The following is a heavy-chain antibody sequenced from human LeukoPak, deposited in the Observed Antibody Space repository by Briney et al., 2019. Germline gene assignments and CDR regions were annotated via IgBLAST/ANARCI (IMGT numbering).Heavy chain of an antibody. CDR2: ISGSGGTI. Sequence: PGGSLRLPCAASGFTFSNYAMSWVRQAPGKGLQWVSAISGSGGTIYYADSVRGRFTISRDNSKNTLYLQMNSLRAEDTAVYYCAKVQEMATILPPFHYWGQGTLVTVSS. CDR3: AKVQEMATILPPFHY. D-gene: IGHD5-24*01. J-gene: IGHJ4*02. V-gene: IGHV3-23*01. CDR1: GFTFSNYA.